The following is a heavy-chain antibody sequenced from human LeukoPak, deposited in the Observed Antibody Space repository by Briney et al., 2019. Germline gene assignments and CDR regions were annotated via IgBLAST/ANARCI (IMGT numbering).Heavy chain of an antibody. V-gene: IGHV4-39*01. CDR3: ARLYVWGSYRYGGYFDY. CDR2: IYYSGST. J-gene: IGHJ4*02. Sequence: PSETLSLTCTVSGGSISSSSYYWGWIRQPPGKGLEWIGSIYYSGSTYYNPSLKSRVTISVDTSKNQFSLKLSSVTAADTAVYYCARLYVWGSYRYGGYFDYWGQGTLVTVSS. CDR1: GGSISSSSYY. D-gene: IGHD3-16*02.